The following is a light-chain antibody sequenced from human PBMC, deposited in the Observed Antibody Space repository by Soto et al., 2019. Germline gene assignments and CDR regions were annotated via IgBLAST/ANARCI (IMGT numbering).Light chain of an antibody. Sequence: DTVMTQSPDSLAVSLGEMATINCKSSQSILYSSKNKNYLAWYQQKPGQPPKLLIYWASTRESGVPDRFTGSGSVTDFTLTITNLQAEDAAVYYCQQHYRAPLTFGGGTRVEI. CDR3: QQHYRAPLT. CDR1: QSILYSSKNKNY. V-gene: IGKV4-1*01. J-gene: IGKJ4*01. CDR2: WAS.